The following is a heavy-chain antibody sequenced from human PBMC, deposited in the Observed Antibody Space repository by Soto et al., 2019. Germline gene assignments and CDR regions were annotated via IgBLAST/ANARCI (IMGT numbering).Heavy chain of an antibody. D-gene: IGHD4-17*01. CDR2: IYSGGST. CDR3: ASTTDYYYYGMDV. Sequence: GGSLRLSCAASGFTVSSNYMSWVLQAPGKGLEWVSVIYSGGSTYYADSVKGRFTISRDNSKNTLYLQMNSLRDEDTAVYYCASTTDYYYYGMDVWGQGTTVTVSS. V-gene: IGHV3-53*01. CDR1: GFTVSSNY. J-gene: IGHJ6*02.